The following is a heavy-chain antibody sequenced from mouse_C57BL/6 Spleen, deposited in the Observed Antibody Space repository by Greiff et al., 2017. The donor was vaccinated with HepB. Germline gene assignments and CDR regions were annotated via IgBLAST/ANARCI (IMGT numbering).Heavy chain of an antibody. CDR3: ARFYGSRYYFDY. D-gene: IGHD1-1*01. Sequence: VQLQQSGPELVKPGASVKISCKASGYAFSSSWMNWVKQRPGKGLEWIGRIYPGDGDTNYNGKFKGQATLTADKSSSTAYMQLSSLTSEDSAVYFCARFYGSRYYFDYWGQGTTLTVSS. CDR2: IYPGDGDT. CDR1: GYAFSSSW. V-gene: IGHV1-82*01. J-gene: IGHJ2*01.